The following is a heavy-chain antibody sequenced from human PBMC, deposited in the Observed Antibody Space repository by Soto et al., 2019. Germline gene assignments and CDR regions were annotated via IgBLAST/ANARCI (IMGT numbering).Heavy chain of an antibody. CDR1: GFRFSGFG. J-gene: IGHJ1*01. CDR3: ARDLGGYVHLWDKSNY. D-gene: IGHD5-12*01. CDR2: ISFDASEK. V-gene: IGHV3-30*04. Sequence: QVQLVESGGGVVQPDASLTLSCAASGFRFSGFGMHWVRQAPGKGLEWVAVISFDASEKFYVDSVKGRFSISRDDSHSKVFLQMNSLRREDTGVYYCARDLGGYVHLWDKSNYWGQGTLVNVS.